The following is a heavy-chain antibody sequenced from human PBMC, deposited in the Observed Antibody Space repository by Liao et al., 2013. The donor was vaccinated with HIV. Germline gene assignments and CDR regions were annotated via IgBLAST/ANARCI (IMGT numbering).Heavy chain of an antibody. Sequence: QVLLQESGPGLVKPSETLSLTCTVSGGSISSYYWSWIRQPPGKGLEWIGYIYYTGNTDYNPSLKSRVTLSVDTSKNQFSLKLTSVTSADTAVYYCARDRYGDYGNWYFDLWGRGTLVTVSS. CDR3: ARDRYGDYGNWYFDL. CDR2: IYYTGNT. CDR1: GGSISSYY. J-gene: IGHJ2*01. D-gene: IGHD4-17*01. V-gene: IGHV4-59*01.